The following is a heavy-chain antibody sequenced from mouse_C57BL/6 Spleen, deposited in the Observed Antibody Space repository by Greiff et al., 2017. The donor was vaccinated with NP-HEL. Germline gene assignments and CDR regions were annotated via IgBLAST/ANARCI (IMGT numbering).Heavy chain of an antibody. CDR1: GYTFTSYW. V-gene: IGHV1-53*01. D-gene: IGHD2-5*01. CDR3: AIYYSNYVPWFAY. Sequence: QVQLKQPGTELVKPGASVKLSCKASGYTFTSYWMHWVKQRPGQGLEWIGNINPSNGGTNYNEKFKSKATLTVDKSSSTAYLQLSSLTSEDTAVYYCAIYYSNYVPWFAYWGQGTLVTVSA. J-gene: IGHJ3*01. CDR2: INPSNGGT.